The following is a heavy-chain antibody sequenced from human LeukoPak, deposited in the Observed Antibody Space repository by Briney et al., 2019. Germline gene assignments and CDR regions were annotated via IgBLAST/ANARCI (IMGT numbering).Heavy chain of an antibody. CDR3: AREEMVRGVIDY. V-gene: IGHV4-30-2*05. J-gene: IGHJ4*02. CDR2: IYHSETT. Sequence: SETLSLTCAVSGGSISSGGYSWSWIRQPPGKGLEWIGYIYHSETTYYNPSLKSRVTISVDTSKSQFSLKLSSVTAADTAVYYCAREEMVRGVIDYWGQGTLVTVSS. CDR1: GGSISSGGYS. D-gene: IGHD3-10*01.